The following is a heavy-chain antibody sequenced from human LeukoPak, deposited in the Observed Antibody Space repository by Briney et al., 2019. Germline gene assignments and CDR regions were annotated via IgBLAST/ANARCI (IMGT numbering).Heavy chain of an antibody. CDR1: GFTFSSYA. CDR3: AKHGEYCSGSSCYSHYYYGMDV. J-gene: IGHJ6*02. D-gene: IGHD2-15*01. Sequence: GGSLRLSCAASGFTFSSYAMSWVRQAPGKGLEWVSAISGSGGSTYYADSVKGRFTISRDNSKNTLYLQMNSLRAEDTAVYYCAKHGEYCSGSSCYSHYYYGMDVWGQGTTVTVSS. CDR2: ISGSGGST. V-gene: IGHV3-23*01.